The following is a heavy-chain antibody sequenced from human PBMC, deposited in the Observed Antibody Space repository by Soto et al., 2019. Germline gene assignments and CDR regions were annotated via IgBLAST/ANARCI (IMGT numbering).Heavy chain of an antibody. J-gene: IGHJ5*02. D-gene: IGHD1-1*01. CDR2: IYATGTT. V-gene: IGHV4-4*07. Sequence: ETLSLTCTVSGASTSGFYWSWIRKSAGKGLEWIGRIYATGTTDYNPSLKSRVMMSVDTSKKQFSLKLRSVTAADTAVYYCVRDGTKTLRDWFDPWGQGISVTVSS. CDR1: GASTSGFY. CDR3: VRDGTKTLRDWFDP.